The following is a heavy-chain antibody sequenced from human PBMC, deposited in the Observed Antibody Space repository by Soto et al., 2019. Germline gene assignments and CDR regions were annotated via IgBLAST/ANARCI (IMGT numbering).Heavy chain of an antibody. J-gene: IGHJ5*02. CDR1: GDSISSGYH. CDR3: ARDMHAGFTHYFDP. D-gene: IGHD1-26*01. Sequence: SETLSLTCAVSGDSISSGYHWAWIRQSPGGGLEWVASIYHSGTTYYNPSLTSRVTIAVDTSKNQFSLKLTSVTAADSAVYYCARDMHAGFTHYFDPWGQGTLVTVSS. V-gene: IGHV4-38-2*02. CDR2: IYHSGTT.